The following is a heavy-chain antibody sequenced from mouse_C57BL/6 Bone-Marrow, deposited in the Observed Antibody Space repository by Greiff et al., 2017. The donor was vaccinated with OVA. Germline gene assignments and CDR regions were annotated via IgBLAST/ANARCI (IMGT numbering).Heavy chain of an antibody. V-gene: IGHV14-1*01. D-gene: IGHD3-2*02. Sequence: VQLQQSGAELVRPGASVKLSCTASGFNITDYYMHWVKQRPEQGLEWIGRIDPEDGDTEYAPKFQGKATMTADTSSNTAYLQLSSLTSEDTAVYYCTSTAQATFDDWGQGTTLTVSS. CDR3: TSTAQATFDD. CDR2: IDPEDGDT. CDR1: GFNITDYY. J-gene: IGHJ2*01.